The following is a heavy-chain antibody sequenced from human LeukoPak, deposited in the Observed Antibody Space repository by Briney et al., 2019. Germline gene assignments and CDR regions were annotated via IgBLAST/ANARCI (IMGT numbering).Heavy chain of an antibody. D-gene: IGHD6-6*01. CDR1: GFTFTSAW. CDR2: IKSKTDGGTT. V-gene: IGHV3-15*01. J-gene: IGHJ4*02. Sequence: GGSLRLSCAASGFTFTSAWMTWVRQAPGKGLEWVGRIKSKTDGGTTDYAAPVKGRITISRDDSKNALYLQMNSLKTEDTAVYYCATGQQLVPDYWGQGTLVAVSS. CDR3: ATGQQLVPDY.